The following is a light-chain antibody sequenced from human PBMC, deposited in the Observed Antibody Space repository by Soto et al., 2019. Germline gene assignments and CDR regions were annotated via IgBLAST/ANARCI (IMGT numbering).Light chain of an antibody. CDR2: GAS. CDR3: QQYSNWPT. Sequence: EIVMTQSPATLSVSPGERATLSCRASQSVSSNLAWYHQRPGQAPRLLIYGASTRATGIPARFSGSGSGTDFTLTISSLQSEDFAVYYCQQYSNWPTFGQGTRWISN. CDR1: QSVSSN. V-gene: IGKV3-15*01. J-gene: IGKJ1*01.